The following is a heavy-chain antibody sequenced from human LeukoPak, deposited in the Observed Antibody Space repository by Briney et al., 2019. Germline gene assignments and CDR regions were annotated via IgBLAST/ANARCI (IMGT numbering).Heavy chain of an antibody. Sequence: SETLSLTCTVSGGSISSYYWSWIRQPAGKGLEWIGRIYTSGSTNYNPSLKSRLTMSVDTSKNQFSLKLSSVTAADTAVYYCARDSYSGNYFDYWGQGTLVTVSS. V-gene: IGHV4-4*07. CDR3: ARDSYSGNYFDY. D-gene: IGHD1-26*01. CDR1: GGSISSYY. CDR2: IYTSGST. J-gene: IGHJ4*02.